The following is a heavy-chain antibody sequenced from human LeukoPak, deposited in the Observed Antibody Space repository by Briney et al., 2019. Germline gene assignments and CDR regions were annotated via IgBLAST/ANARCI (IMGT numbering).Heavy chain of an antibody. CDR2: IKQDGSEK. Sequence: GGSHRLSCAASGFSFSDAWMSWVRQIPGKGLEWVANIKQDGSEKWYVDSVKGRFTISRDNAKNSLYLQMNSLRVEDTAVYYCAREFRSGYNSRWFDYWGQGTLVTVSS. CDR3: AREFRSGYNSRWFDY. V-gene: IGHV3-7*01. CDR1: GFSFSDAW. J-gene: IGHJ5*01. D-gene: IGHD6-19*01.